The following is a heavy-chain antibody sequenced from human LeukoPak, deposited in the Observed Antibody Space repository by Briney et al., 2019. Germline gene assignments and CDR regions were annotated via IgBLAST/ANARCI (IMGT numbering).Heavy chain of an antibody. CDR2: ISGSSAGT. Sequence: GGSLRLSCAASGFXFSSYAMSWVRQAPGKGLQWVSAISGSSAGTYYADSVKGRFTISRDDSKNTLYLQMNSLRAEDTALYYCAKLGDYAYFDYWGQGTLVTVPS. D-gene: IGHD4-17*01. V-gene: IGHV3-23*01. J-gene: IGHJ4*02. CDR1: GFXFSSYA. CDR3: AKLGDYAYFDY.